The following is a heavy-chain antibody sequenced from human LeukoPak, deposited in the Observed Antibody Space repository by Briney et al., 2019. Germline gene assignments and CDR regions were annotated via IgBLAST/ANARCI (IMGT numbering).Heavy chain of an antibody. CDR3: ARDLSPYPLSVVSNWFDP. CDR2: INPNSGGT. J-gene: IGHJ5*02. CDR1: GYTFTSYY. Sequence: ASVKVSCKASGYTFTSYYMHWVRQAPGQGLEWMGWINPNSGGTNYAQKFQGRVTMTRDTSISTAYMELSRLRSDDTAVYYCARDLSPYPLSVVSNWFDPWGQGTLVTVSS. D-gene: IGHD4-23*01. V-gene: IGHV1-2*02.